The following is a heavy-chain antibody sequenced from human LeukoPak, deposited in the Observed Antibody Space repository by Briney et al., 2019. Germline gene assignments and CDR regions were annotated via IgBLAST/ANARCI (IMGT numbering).Heavy chain of an antibody. V-gene: IGHV3-30-3*01. CDR2: ISYDGTNK. CDR3: ARRLRFGDYLPDY. J-gene: IGHJ4*02. D-gene: IGHD4-17*01. CDR1: GITFTDYA. Sequence: PGGSLRLSCAASGITFTDYAMHWVRQAPGKGLEWVGVISYDGTNKYYGDSVKGRFTISRDNSKNTLYLQMSSLRTEDTALYYCARRLRFGDYLPDYWGQGTLVSASS.